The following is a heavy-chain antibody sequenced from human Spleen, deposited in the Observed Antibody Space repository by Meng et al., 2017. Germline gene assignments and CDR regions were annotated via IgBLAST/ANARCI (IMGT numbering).Heavy chain of an antibody. D-gene: IGHD3-22*01. CDR2: ISSSSSYI. J-gene: IGHJ4*02. CDR3: ARATGRGWFDY. V-gene: IGHV3-21*01. Sequence: GGSLRLSCAASGFTFSSYSMNWVRQAPGKGLEWVSSISSSSSYIYYADSVKGRFTISRDNAKNSLYLQMNSLRAEDTAVYYCARATGRGWFDYWGQGTLVTVSS. CDR1: GFTFSSYS.